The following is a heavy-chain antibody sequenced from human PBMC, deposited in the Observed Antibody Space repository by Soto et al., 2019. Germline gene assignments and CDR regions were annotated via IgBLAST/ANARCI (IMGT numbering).Heavy chain of an antibody. CDR1: GGSISSYY. CDR3: ARDQRITMIVVDAFDI. CDR2: IYTSGST. Sequence: PSETLSLTCTVSGGSISSYYWSWIRQPAGKGLEWIGRIYTSGSTNYNPSLKSRVTMSVDTSKNQFSLKLSSVTAADTAVYYCARDQRITMIVVDAFDIWGQGTMVTVSS. D-gene: IGHD3-22*01. V-gene: IGHV4-4*07. J-gene: IGHJ3*02.